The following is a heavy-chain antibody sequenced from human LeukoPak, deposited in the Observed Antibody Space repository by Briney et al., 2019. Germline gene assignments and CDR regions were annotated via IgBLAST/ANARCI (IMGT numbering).Heavy chain of an antibody. V-gene: IGHV3-21*01. Sequence: GGSLRLSCSASGFTFSSYAMKWVRQAPGKGLEWVSAISRTSAYIYYSDSVKGRFTVSRDNAMNSVFLQMVSLRAEDTAVYYCARGRGSGSYWALDYWGQGTLVTVSS. J-gene: IGHJ4*02. CDR1: GFTFSSYA. D-gene: IGHD1-26*01. CDR3: ARGRGSGSYWALDY. CDR2: ISRTSAYI.